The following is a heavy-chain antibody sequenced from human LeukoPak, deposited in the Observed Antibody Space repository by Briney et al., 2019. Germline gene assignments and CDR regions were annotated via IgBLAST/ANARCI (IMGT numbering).Heavy chain of an antibody. Sequence: PSETLSLTCTVSGGSISSSSYYWGWIRQPPGKGLEWIGSIYYSGSTYYNPSLKSRVTISVDTSKNQFSLKLSSVTAAGTAVYYCARRAMITFGGVIVSFRDYWGQGTLVTVSS. CDR3: ARRAMITFGGVIVSFRDY. CDR1: GGSISSSSYY. J-gene: IGHJ4*02. D-gene: IGHD3-16*02. V-gene: IGHV4-39*01. CDR2: IYYSGST.